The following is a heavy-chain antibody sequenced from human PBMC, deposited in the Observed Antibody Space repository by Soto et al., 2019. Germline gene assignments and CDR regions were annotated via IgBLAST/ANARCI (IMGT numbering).Heavy chain of an antibody. V-gene: IGHV4-34*01. Sequence: QVQLQQWGAGLLKPSETLSLTCAVYGGFVSSGSYYWSWIRQPPGKGLEWIGEMSHSGGTHFNPSLEGRVTISVDTSKNQFSLTMSAVTAADTALYYCARVGRGTATTVVGAFDIWGPGTMVTVSS. CDR1: GGFVSSGSYY. D-gene: IGHD1-1*01. J-gene: IGHJ3*02. CDR3: ARVGRGTATTVVGAFDI. CDR2: MSHSGGT.